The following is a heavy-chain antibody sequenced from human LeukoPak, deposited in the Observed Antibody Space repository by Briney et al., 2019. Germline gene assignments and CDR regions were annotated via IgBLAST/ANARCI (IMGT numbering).Heavy chain of an antibody. J-gene: IGHJ6*03. CDR3: ARDTYYYDSSGYYYREYMDV. V-gene: IGHV4-59*12. CDR2: IYYSGST. Sequence: SETLSLTCTVSGGSISSYYWSWIRQPPGEGPEWIGYIYYSGSTNYNPSLKSRVTISVDTSKNQFSLKLSSVTAADTAVYYCARDTYYYDSSGYYYREYMDVWGKGTTVTVSS. D-gene: IGHD3-22*01. CDR1: GGSISSYY.